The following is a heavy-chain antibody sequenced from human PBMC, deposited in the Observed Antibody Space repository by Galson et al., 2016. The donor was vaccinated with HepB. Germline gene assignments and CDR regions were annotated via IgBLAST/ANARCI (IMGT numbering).Heavy chain of an antibody. J-gene: IGHJ4*02. D-gene: IGHD1-26*01. CDR2: VYYSGLT. CDR3: VRHEYSGGSGLFHY. Sequence: ETLSLTCIVSGDSLMGSSYYWGWIRQPPGKGLEWIGSVYYSGLTYYNPALTSRVTVSVDASKNQFSLKVTSVTAADTALYYCVRHEYSGGSGLFHYWGQGTLVAVSS. CDR1: GDSLMGSSYY. V-gene: IGHV4-39*01.